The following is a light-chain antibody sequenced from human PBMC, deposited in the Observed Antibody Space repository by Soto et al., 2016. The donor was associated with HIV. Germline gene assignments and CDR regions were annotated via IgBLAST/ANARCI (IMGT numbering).Light chain of an antibody. CDR2: KDS. CDR3: QSADSSGALYV. J-gene: IGLJ1*01. Sequence: SYELTQPPSVSVSPGQTARITCSGDALPKQYAYWYQQKPGQAPVLMIYKDSERPSGIPERFFGSSSGTTVTLTISGVQAEDEADYYCQSADSSGALYVFGTGTKVTVL. V-gene: IGLV3-25*03. CDR1: ALPKQY.